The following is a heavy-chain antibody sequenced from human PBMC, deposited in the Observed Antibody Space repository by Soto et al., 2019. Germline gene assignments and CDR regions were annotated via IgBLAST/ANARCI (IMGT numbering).Heavy chain of an antibody. V-gene: IGHV3-33*01. CDR2: IWYDGTQK. J-gene: IGHJ4*02. Sequence: QVQLEESGGGVVQPGRSLRLSCEASGFTFNTYSMHWVRQPPGKGLEWLAAIWYDGTQKYYADSVKGRFIISRDNSKKTLYLEMNSLRAEDTAVYYCASAGGTTVTGLWHFDSWGKGTLVTVSS. CDR1: GFTFNTYS. CDR3: ASAGGTTVTGLWHFDS. D-gene: IGHD4-17*01.